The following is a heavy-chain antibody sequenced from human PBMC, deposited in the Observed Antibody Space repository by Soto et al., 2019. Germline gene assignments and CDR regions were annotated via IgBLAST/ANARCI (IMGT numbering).Heavy chain of an antibody. CDR3: TRAPRGEH. D-gene: IGHD2-21*01. Sequence: SLKVSFKASGCTFSSYSISRVRQASGQGLEWMGGIIPIFGTANYAHNFQGRVTVTRDTSASTAYMELISLRSEATAVYYCTRAPRGEHWGQGTLVTVSS. J-gene: IGHJ1*01. V-gene: IGHV1-69*05. CDR2: IIPIFGTA. CDR1: GCTFSSYS.